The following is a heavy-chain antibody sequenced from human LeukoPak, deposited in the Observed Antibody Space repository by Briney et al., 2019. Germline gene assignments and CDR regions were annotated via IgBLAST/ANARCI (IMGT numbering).Heavy chain of an antibody. D-gene: IGHD5/OR15-5a*01. CDR2: ISGSGGTT. Sequence: PGGSLRLSCEASGFSFRDSVINWVRQAPGRGLEWLSSISGSGGTTYYADSVKGRFTISRDNSENTVYLQMNSLRAEDTAVYYCARSRSVSNYKGMDVWGQGTTVTVSS. CDR3: ARSRSVSNYKGMDV. CDR1: GFSFRDSV. J-gene: IGHJ6*02. V-gene: IGHV3-23*01.